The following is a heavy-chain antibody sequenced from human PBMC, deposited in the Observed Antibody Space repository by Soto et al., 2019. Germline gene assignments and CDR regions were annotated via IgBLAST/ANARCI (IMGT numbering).Heavy chain of an antibody. CDR1: GFTFSSYG. Sequence: QVQLVESGGGVVQPGRSLRLSCAASGFTFSSYGMHWVRQAPGKGLEWVAVISYDGSNKYYADSVKGRFTISRDNSKNTLYLQMNSLRAEDKAVYYCAKASIVVVTAIPSELDYWGQGTLVTVSS. J-gene: IGHJ4*02. V-gene: IGHV3-30*18. CDR3: AKASIVVVTAIPSELDY. CDR2: ISYDGSNK. D-gene: IGHD2-21*02.